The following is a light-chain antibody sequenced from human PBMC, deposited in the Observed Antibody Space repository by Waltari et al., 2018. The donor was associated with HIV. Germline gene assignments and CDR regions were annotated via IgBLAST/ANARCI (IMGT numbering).Light chain of an antibody. CDR1: QSLVYTDGNTY. J-gene: IGKJ2*01. V-gene: IGKV2-30*01. Sequence: VVMTQSPLSLHVTLRQSAAISCRSRQSLVYTDGNTYLNWFQQRPGQSPRRLIYKVSNRDSGVPDRFSGSGSGTDFTLKISRVEAEDVGVYFCMEGTYWPYIFGQGTKLEI. CDR2: KVS. CDR3: MEGTYWPYI.